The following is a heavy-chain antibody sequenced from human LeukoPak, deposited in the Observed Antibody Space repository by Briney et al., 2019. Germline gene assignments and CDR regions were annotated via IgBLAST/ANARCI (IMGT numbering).Heavy chain of an antibody. J-gene: IGHJ4*02. V-gene: IGHV3-30*04. CDR3: ARGDASSRYFFDY. CDR2: ISYDGSNK. CDR1: GFTFSNYA. Sequence: GGSLRLSCAASGFTFSNYAMNWVRQAPGKGLEWVAVISYDGSNKYYAGSVKGRFTISRDNSKNTLYLEMNSLRAEDSAVYYCARGDASSRYFFDYWGQGTLVTVSS. D-gene: IGHD6-13*01.